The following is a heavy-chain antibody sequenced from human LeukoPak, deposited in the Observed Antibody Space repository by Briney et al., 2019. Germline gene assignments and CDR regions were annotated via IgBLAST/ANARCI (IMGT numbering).Heavy chain of an antibody. Sequence: SVKVSCKASGGTFSSYAISWVRQAPGQGLEWMGRIIPILGIANYAQKFQGRVTITADKSTSTAYMELSSLRSDDTAVYYCARSRRDEGPDYWGQGTLVTVSS. CDR2: IIPILGIA. CDR1: GGTFSSYA. CDR3: ARSRRDEGPDY. D-gene: IGHD5-24*01. V-gene: IGHV1-69*04. J-gene: IGHJ4*02.